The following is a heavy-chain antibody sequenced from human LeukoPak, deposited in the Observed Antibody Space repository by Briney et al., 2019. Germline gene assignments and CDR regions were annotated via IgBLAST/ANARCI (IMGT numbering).Heavy chain of an antibody. V-gene: IGHV4-59*01. CDR2: ISYSGST. CDR3: ARGGLSSGYYAYYYYYMDV. CDR1: GGSISSYY. J-gene: IGHJ6*03. Sequence: PSETLSLTCTVSGGSISSYYWSWIRQPPGKGLEWIGYISYSGSTNYNPSPKSRVTMSVDTSKNQFSLRLSSVTAADTAVYYCARGGLSSGYYAYYYYYMDVWGKGTTVTVSS. D-gene: IGHD3-22*01.